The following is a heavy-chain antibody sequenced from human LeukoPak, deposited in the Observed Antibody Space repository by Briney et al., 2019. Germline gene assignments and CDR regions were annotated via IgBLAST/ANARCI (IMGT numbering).Heavy chain of an antibody. Sequence: GGSLRLSCAASGFTFRTNAMSWVRQAPGKGLEWVSGISDRGRAFYTDSVKGRFTISRDNSKNTLYLQMNSLRAEDTAVYYCAKGASSVVYALNWFDPWGQGTLVTVSS. J-gene: IGHJ5*02. CDR2: ISDRGRA. CDR3: AKGASSVVYALNWFDP. CDR1: GFTFRTNA. D-gene: IGHD2-8*02. V-gene: IGHV3-23*01.